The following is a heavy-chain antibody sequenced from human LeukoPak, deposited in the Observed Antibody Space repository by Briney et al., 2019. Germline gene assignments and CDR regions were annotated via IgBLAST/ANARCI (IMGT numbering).Heavy chain of an antibody. D-gene: IGHD3-10*01. J-gene: IGHJ4*02. CDR1: GFTFSSYE. V-gene: IGHV3-74*01. CDR2: INGDGSST. Sequence: GGSLRLSCAASGFTFSSYEMNWVRQAPGKGLVWVSRINGDGSSTSYADSVKGRFTISRDNTKNTLYLQMNSLRADDTAVYYCATGYGSGSFQDWGQGTLVTVSP. CDR3: ATGYGSGSFQD.